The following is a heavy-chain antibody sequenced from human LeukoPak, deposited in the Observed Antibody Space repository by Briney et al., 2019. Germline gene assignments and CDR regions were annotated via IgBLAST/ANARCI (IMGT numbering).Heavy chain of an antibody. V-gene: IGHV1-18*01. CDR3: ARDLEWGYCSSTSCYTGFDP. Sequence: ASVTVSCMASGYTLTSYGIRELGQAPARELAWMGWICAYHCSKNYAQKLQGRVTMTTDTYKSTAYMELRSLRSDDTAVYYCARDLEWGYCSSTSCYTGFDPWGQGTLVTVSS. CDR2: ICAYHCSK. D-gene: IGHD2-2*02. CDR1: GYTLTSYG. J-gene: IGHJ5*02.